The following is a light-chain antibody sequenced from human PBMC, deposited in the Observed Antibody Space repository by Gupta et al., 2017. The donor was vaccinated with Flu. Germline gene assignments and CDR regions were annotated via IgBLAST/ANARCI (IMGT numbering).Light chain of an antibody. CDR2: AAS. CDR1: QPISNF. CDR3: QHSDTTPLS. V-gene: IGKV1-39*01. J-gene: IGKJ4*01. Sequence: PSSLSASVGDRVTITCRASQPISNFLNWYQQRPGKAPKLLIYAASSLQSGVPSRISGSGSGTDFTLTITTLQPEDFATYYCQHSDTTPLSFGGGTKVEIK.